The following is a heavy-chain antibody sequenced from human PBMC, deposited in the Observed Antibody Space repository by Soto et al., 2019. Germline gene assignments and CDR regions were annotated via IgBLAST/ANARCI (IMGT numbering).Heavy chain of an antibody. CDR3: PGYYYCSGGAVWFDP. CDR2: IYHSGST. V-gene: IGHV4-4*02. J-gene: IGHJ5*02. Sequence: QVQLQESGPGLVKPSGTLSLTCAVSGGSISSSNLWSWVRQPPGKGLEWIGEIYHSGSTNYNPSLKSRVTISVDKSKNQFSLKLTSVPAADTAVYYCPGYYYCSGGAVWFDPWGQGTLVTVSS. CDR1: GGSISSSNL. D-gene: IGHD3-10*01.